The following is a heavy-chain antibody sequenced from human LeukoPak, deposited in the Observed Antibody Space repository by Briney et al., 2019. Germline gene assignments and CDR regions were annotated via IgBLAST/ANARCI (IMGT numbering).Heavy chain of an antibody. CDR3: ASKRVGATYFDY. Sequence: LSLTCAVSGGSISSGGYSWSWVRQAPGKGLEWVSVIYSGGSTYYADSVKGRFTISRDNSKNTLYLQMNSLRAEDTAVYYCASKRVGATYFDYWGQGTLVTVSS. CDR1: GGSISSGGYS. D-gene: IGHD1-26*01. J-gene: IGHJ4*02. CDR2: IYSGGST. V-gene: IGHV3-53*01.